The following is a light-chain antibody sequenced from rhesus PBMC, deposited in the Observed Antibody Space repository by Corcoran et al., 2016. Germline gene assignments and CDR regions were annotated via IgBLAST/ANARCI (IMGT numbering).Light chain of an antibody. CDR3: SSCRSIFIFM. CDR1: SSDIGGFKR. V-gene: IGLV2S4*01. J-gene: IGLJ1*01. CDR2: DVS. Sequence: QAAPTQSPSVSGSPGQSVTISCTGTSSDIGGFKRVYWYQHHPGKVPKLMIYDVSKGPSGISDRFSGSKSADTASLTISGLQTEDEADYYCSSCRSIFIFMFGGRTRLTVL.